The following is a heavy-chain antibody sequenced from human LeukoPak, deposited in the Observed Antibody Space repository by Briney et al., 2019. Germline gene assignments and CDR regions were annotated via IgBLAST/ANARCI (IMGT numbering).Heavy chain of an antibody. Sequence: GGSLRLSCAASGFTFSSYAMSWVRQAPEKRLEWVSAISGNGDITYYADTVKGRFSGSRDNSKNTLYLQLNSLRAEDTAVYYCAKDLRGTLSSRGPFEYWGQGTLVTVSS. CDR3: AKDLRGTLSSRGPFEY. D-gene: IGHD1-1*01. CDR1: GFTFSSYA. CDR2: ISGNGDIT. J-gene: IGHJ4*02. V-gene: IGHV3-23*01.